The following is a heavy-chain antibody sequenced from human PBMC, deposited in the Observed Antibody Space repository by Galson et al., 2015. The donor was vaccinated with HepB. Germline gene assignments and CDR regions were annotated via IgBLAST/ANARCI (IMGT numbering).Heavy chain of an antibody. V-gene: IGHV3-30-3*01. D-gene: IGHD2-2*01. CDR2: ISYDGNYK. J-gene: IGHJ6*02. Sequence: SLRLSCADSGFTFSDYYMSWIRQAPGKGLEWVAIISYDGNYKYYADSVKGRFTISRDNSKNTLYLQMNSLRVEDTAVYLCAREVVPADGGFYYYGMDVWGQGTTVTVSS. CDR1: GFTFSDYY. CDR3: AREVVPADGGFYYYGMDV.